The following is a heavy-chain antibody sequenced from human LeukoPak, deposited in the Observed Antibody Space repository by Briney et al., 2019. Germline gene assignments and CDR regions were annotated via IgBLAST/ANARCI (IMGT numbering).Heavy chain of an antibody. CDR3: ARGRITIFGVVIMGYFDY. J-gene: IGHJ4*02. CDR2: INPNSGGT. CDR1: GYTFTGYY. D-gene: IGHD3-3*01. V-gene: IGHV1-2*02. Sequence: ASVKVSCKTSGYTFTGYYMHWVRQAPGQGLEWMGWINPNSGGTNYPQKFQGRVTMTRDMSTSTVYMELSSLRSEDTAVYYCARGRITIFGVVIMGYFDYWGQGTLVTVSS.